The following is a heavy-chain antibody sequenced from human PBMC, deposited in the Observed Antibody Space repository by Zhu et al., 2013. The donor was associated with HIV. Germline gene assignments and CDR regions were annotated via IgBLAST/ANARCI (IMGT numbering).Heavy chain of an antibody. CDR1: GFTFSSYG. J-gene: IGHJ4*02. CDR2: ISGSGGST. CDR3: AKVGPSVKGAYDLNDY. V-gene: IGHV3-23*01. Sequence: EVQLLESGGGLAQPGGSLRLSCAASGFTFSSYGMSWVRQAPGKGLEWASGISGSGGSTYYADSAKGRFTISRDNSKNTLYLQMNRLRAEDTAVYYCAKVGPSVKGAYDLNDYWGQGTLVTVSS. D-gene: IGHD5-12*01.